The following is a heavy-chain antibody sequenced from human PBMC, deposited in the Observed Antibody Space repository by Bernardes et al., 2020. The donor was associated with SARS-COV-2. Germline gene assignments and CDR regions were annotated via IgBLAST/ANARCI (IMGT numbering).Heavy chain of an antibody. CDR3: ARETLGYCTSSTCYDVFDY. Sequence: SETLSLTCTVSGGSVNSGAYYWTWIRQPAGKGLEWIGRIYTSGSANYNPSFRSRATISLDTSKNQFSLKLTSVIAADTAVYYCARETLGYCTSSTCYDVFDYWGQGALVTVSS. CDR2: IYTSGSA. V-gene: IGHV4-61*02. J-gene: IGHJ4*02. CDR1: GGSVNSGAYY. D-gene: IGHD2-2*01.